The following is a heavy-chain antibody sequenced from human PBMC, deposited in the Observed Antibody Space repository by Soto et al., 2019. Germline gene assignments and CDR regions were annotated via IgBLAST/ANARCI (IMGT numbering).Heavy chain of an antibody. CDR3: ASGIRIAAGLCASDY. V-gene: IGHV3-33*01. J-gene: IGHJ4*02. CDR1: GFTFSSYG. D-gene: IGHD2-15*01. Sequence: QVQLVESGGGVVQPGRSLRLSCAASGFTFSSYGMHWVRQAPGKGLEWVAVIWYDGSNKYYADSVKGRFTISRDNSKNTLYLQMNSLRAEDTAVYYCASGIRIAAGLCASDYWGQGTLVTVSS. CDR2: IWYDGSNK.